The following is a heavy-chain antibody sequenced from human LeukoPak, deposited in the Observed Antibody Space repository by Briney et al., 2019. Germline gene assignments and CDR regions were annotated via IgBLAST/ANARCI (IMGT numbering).Heavy chain of an antibody. CDR1: GYTFTSYG. CDR3: ARANPVITFGGVIADFDY. Sequence: GASVKVSCKACGYTFTSYGSSWVRQAPGQGLEWMGCISAYNGNTNYAQKLQGRVTMTTDTSTSTAYMELRSLRSDDTAVYYCARANPVITFGGVIADFDYWGQGTLVTVSS. CDR2: ISAYNGNT. V-gene: IGHV1-18*01. J-gene: IGHJ4*02. D-gene: IGHD3-16*02.